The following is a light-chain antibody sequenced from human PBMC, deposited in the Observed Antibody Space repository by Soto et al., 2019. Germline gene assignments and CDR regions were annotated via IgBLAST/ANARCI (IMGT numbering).Light chain of an antibody. Sequence: IVMTHFPTILSVSPGERSTVSGRSSQSVSSNLAWYQQKPGQAPRLLIYGVYTRAPGIPARLSGSGSGTEFTLTISSLQSADFAVYYCQQYHSWPPRTFGQGTNVDIK. CDR1: QSVSSN. V-gene: IGKV3D-15*01. J-gene: IGKJ1*01. CDR2: GVY. CDR3: QQYHSWPPRT.